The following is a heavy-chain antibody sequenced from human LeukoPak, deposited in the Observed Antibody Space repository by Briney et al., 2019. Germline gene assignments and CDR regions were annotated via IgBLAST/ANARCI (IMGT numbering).Heavy chain of an antibody. J-gene: IGHJ6*02. CDR1: GDSISPYY. V-gene: IGHV4-59*08. CDR3: ARLRGGSYATDADFYYGMDV. Sequence: PSETLSLTCTVSGDSISPYYWTWIRQPPGKGLEWLGYIYYSGRTNYNPSLKSRVTISVDTSKNQFSLKLRSVTASDTAVYYCARLRGGSYATDADFYYGMDVWGQGTTVIVSS. CDR2: IYYSGRT. D-gene: IGHD1-26*01.